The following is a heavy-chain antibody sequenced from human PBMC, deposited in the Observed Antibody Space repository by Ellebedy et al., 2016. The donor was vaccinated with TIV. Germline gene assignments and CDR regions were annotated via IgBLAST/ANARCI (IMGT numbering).Heavy chain of an antibody. J-gene: IGHJ3*02. CDR2: IIPILGIA. CDR1: GGTFSSYA. D-gene: IGHD1-26*01. CDR3: ASNLLVGATTDDAFDI. V-gene: IGHV1-69*04. Sequence: AASVKVSCKASGGTFSSYAISWARQAPGQGLEWMGRIIPILGIANYAQKFQGRVTITAEKSTSTAYMELSSLRSEDTAVYYCASNLLVGATTDDAFDIWGQGTMVTVSS.